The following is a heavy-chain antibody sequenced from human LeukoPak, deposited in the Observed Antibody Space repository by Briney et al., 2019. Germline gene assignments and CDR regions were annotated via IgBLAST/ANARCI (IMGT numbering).Heavy chain of an antibody. J-gene: IGHJ4*02. Sequence: ASVKVSCKASGYTFSGYYIHWVRQAPGQGLEWMGWINPNSGGTNYAQKFQGRVTMTRDTSISTAYMELSRLRSDDTAVYYCARVPEEDPYSGSYYFDYWGQGTLVTVSS. CDR1: GYTFSGYY. D-gene: IGHD1-26*01. V-gene: IGHV1-2*02. CDR2: INPNSGGT. CDR3: ARVPEEDPYSGSYYFDY.